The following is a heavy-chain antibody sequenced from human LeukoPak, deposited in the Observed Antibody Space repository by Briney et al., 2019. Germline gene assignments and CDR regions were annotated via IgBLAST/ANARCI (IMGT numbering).Heavy chain of an antibody. D-gene: IGHD4-17*01. Sequence: GGSLRLSCAASGFTFSSYSMNGVRQAPGKGLEWVSYISSSSSTIYYADSVKVRFTISRDNAKNSLYLQMNSLRAEDTAVYYCASEIPLRPHFDYWGQGTLVTVSS. J-gene: IGHJ4*02. CDR2: ISSSSSTI. CDR1: GFTFSSYS. V-gene: IGHV3-48*01. CDR3: ASEIPLRPHFDY.